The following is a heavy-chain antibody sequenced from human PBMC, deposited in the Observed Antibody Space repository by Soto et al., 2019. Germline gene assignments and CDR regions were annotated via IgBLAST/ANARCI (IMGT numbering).Heavy chain of an antibody. CDR2: TYYRSRWRN. J-gene: IGHJ6*02. CDR1: GDSVFSNSAA. V-gene: IGHV6-1*01. CDR3: ARQTWINGKYYGMDV. Sequence: SQTLSLTCAISGDSVFSNSAAWNWIRQSPSRGLEWLGRTYYRSRWRNAYADSVKSRITTNPDTSKNQVTLQLNSVTPEDTAVYYCARQTWINGKYYGMDVWGQGTTVTVSS. D-gene: IGHD2-2*03.